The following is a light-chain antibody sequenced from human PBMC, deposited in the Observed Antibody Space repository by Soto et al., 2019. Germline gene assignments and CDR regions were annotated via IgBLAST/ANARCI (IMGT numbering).Light chain of an antibody. CDR1: QSVSSSY. Sequence: ENLVTQSPGPPSFSPGEKNTPSCRAIQSVSSSYLAWYQQKPGQAPRLLIYGASSRATGIPDRFSGSGSGTDFTLTISRLEPEDFAVYYCQQYGSSPLTFGKGTRLGL. V-gene: IGKV3-20*01. J-gene: IGKJ5*01. CDR2: GAS. CDR3: QQYGSSPLT.